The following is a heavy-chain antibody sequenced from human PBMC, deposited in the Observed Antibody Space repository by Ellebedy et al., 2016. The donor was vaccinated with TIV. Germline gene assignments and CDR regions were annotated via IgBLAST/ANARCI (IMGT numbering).Heavy chain of an antibody. CDR2: ISPYNGNT. CDR1: GYTLSNYG. Sequence: ASVKVSCXASGYTLSNYGISWVRQAPGQGLEWMGWISPYNGNTDYAQKLQGRLTMTTDTSTGTAYMELRSLRSDDTALYYCARRAAHTTTWSSYFDYWGPGTLVAVSS. D-gene: IGHD1-1*01. CDR3: ARRAAHTTTWSSYFDY. V-gene: IGHV1-18*01. J-gene: IGHJ4*02.